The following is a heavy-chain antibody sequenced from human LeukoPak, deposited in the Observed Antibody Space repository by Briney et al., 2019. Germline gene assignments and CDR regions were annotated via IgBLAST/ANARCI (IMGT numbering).Heavy chain of an antibody. CDR3: ARLPLSLRGYSYGYNWYFDL. CDR1: GGSIISDSYY. V-gene: IGHV4-39*01. Sequence: SETLSLTCTVSGGSIISDSYYWGWIRQPPGKGLEWIANIYYSGSTYYNPSLKSRVTMSVDTSKNQFSLKLSSVTAADTAVYYCARLPLSLRGYSYGYNWYFDLWGRGTLVTVSS. CDR2: IYYSGST. D-gene: IGHD5-18*01. J-gene: IGHJ2*01.